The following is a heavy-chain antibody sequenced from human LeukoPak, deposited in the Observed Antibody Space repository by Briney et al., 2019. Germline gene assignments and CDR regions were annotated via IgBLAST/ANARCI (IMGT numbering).Heavy chain of an antibody. CDR2: IRYDRNNK. V-gene: IGHV3-30*02. CDR3: AKDSVGATTLDWFDS. CDR1: GFTFKNYA. J-gene: IGHJ5*01. Sequence: GGSLRLFCAASGFTFKNYAMHWVRQAPGKGLDWVAFIRYDRNNKFYADTVKGRFTISRDNSKNTLYLQMNNLTPEDTAIYYCAKDSVGATTLDWFDSWGQGTLVTVSS. D-gene: IGHD1-26*01.